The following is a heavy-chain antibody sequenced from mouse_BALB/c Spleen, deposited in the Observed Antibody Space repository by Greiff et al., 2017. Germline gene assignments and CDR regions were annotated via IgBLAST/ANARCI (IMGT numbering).Heavy chain of an antibody. J-gene: IGHJ3*01. CDR1: GYSITSDYA. CDR3: ARPGTAWFAY. D-gene: IGHD3-1*01. Sequence: EVKLQESGPGLVKPSQSLSLTCTVTGYSITSDYAWNWIRQFPGNKLEWMGYISYSGSTSYNPSLKSRISITRDTSKNQFFLQLNSVTTEDTATYYCARPGTAWFAYWGQGTLVTVSA. CDR2: ISYSGST. V-gene: IGHV3-2*02.